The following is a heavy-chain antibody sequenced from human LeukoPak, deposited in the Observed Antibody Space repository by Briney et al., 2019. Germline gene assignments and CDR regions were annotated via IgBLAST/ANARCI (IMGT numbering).Heavy chain of an antibody. CDR2: ISSSGTII. Sequence: GGSLRLSCAASGFTFSDYYMSWIRQAPGKGLEWVSYISSSGTIIYYADSVKGRFTLSRDNAKNSLYLQMNSLRAEDTAVYYCARYSSSWYYFDPWGQGTLVTVSS. V-gene: IGHV3-11*01. CDR3: ARYSSSWYYFDP. CDR1: GFTFSDYY. J-gene: IGHJ5*02. D-gene: IGHD6-13*01.